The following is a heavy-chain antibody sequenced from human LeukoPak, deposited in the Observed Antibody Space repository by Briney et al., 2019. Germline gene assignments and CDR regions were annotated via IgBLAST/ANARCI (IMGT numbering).Heavy chain of an antibody. J-gene: IGHJ3*01. CDR1: GFTFSNYA. D-gene: IGHD6-19*01. CDR2: ISDDGRNK. CDR3: ASALRSGWFRRSDAYDF. V-gene: IGHV3-30*04. Sequence: PGGSLRLSCAASGFTFSNYAIRWVRQPPGKGLEWVTIISDDGRNKYYSDSVKGRFTISRDNSKNTVYLQMNSLRPEDTALYYCASALRSGWFRRSDAYDFWGQGTMVTVSS.